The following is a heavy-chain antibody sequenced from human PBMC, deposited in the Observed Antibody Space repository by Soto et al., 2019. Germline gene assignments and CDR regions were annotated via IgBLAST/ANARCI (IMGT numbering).Heavy chain of an antibody. D-gene: IGHD1-1*01. Sequence: PGGSLRLSCAASGFTFSSYVMHWVRQAPGKGLEWVAAISYDGTNEFYADCVKGRFSVSRDNSKNTLYLQMYSLGADDTALYYCACGTTRHFLDSWGQGTLDTVSS. CDR1: GFTFSSYV. J-gene: IGHJ4*02. CDR3: ACGTTRHFLDS. CDR2: ISYDGTNE. V-gene: IGHV3-30-3*01.